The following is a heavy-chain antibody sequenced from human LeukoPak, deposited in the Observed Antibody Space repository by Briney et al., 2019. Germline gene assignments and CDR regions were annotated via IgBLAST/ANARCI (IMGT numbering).Heavy chain of an antibody. CDR2: LSSGGTT. V-gene: IGHV3-53*01. D-gene: IGHD1-26*01. CDR3: ARVAPYSGSYNSAFDI. Sequence: GGSLRLSCAASGFSVSNNYMSWVRQAPGKGLEWVSVLSSGGTTYYADSVKGRFTISRDNSKNTLYLQMNNLRAEDTAVYYCARVAPYSGSYNSAFDIWGQGTMVTVSS. J-gene: IGHJ3*02. CDR1: GFSVSNNY.